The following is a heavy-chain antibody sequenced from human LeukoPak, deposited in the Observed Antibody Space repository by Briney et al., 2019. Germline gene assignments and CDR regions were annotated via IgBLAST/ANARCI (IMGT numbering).Heavy chain of an antibody. CDR3: AGSLAVAGAHDAFDI. Sequence: SETLSLTCTASGGSISSYYWSWIRQPPGKGLEWIGYIYTSGSTNYNPSLKSRVTISVDTSKNQFSLKLSSVTAADTAVYYCAGSLAVAGAHDAFDIWGQGTMVTVSS. V-gene: IGHV4-4*09. CDR2: IYTSGST. J-gene: IGHJ3*02. CDR1: GGSISSYY. D-gene: IGHD6-19*01.